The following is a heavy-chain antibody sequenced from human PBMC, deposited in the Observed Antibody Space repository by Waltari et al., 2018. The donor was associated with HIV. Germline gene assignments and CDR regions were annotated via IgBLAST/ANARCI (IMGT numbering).Heavy chain of an antibody. V-gene: IGHV3-23*01. D-gene: IGHD2-15*01. CDR2: ISGGGEST. CDR3: ANSLGRIVDY. J-gene: IGHJ4*02. CDR1: GFTFGSYP. Sequence: EVQLLESGGGLVQSGGSLRVSCAASGFTFGSYPMSWVRQAPGKGLEWVSGISGGGESTYYADSVKGRFTISRDNSKNTLYLQMNSLRAEDTAVYYCANSLGRIVDYWGQGTLVTVSS.